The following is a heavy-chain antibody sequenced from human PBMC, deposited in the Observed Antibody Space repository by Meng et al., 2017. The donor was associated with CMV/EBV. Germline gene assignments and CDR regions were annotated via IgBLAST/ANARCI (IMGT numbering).Heavy chain of an antibody. D-gene: IGHD6-19*01. CDR1: GYTFTSYD. Sequence: ASVKVSCKASGYTFTSYDINWVRQATGQGIEWMGWMNPNSGNTGYAQKFQGRVTITRNTSISTAYKELSSLRSEDTAVYYCARRGSSGWPYYYYGMDVWGQGTTVTVSS. CDR3: ARRGSSGWPYYYYGMDV. V-gene: IGHV1-8*03. J-gene: IGHJ6*02. CDR2: MNPNSGNT.